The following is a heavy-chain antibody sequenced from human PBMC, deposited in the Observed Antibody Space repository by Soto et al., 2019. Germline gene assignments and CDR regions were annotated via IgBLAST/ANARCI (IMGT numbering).Heavy chain of an antibody. V-gene: IGHV2-5*02. CDR3: AHRRPNYYDSSGYYYLGDAFDI. CDR2: IYWDDDK. J-gene: IGHJ3*02. D-gene: IGHD3-22*01. Sequence: QITLKESGPTLVKPTQTLTLTCAFSGFSLGTSGVGVGWFGQPPGKALEWLALIYWDDDKSYSPSLKSRLTTTKDTSKNQVVLTMTNMDPVDTATYYCAHRRPNYYDSSGYYYLGDAFDIWGQGTMVTVSS. CDR1: GFSLGTSGVG.